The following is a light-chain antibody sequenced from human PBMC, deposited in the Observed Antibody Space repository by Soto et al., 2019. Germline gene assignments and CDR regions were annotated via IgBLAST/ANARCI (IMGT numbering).Light chain of an antibody. V-gene: IGKV4-1*01. CDR3: QQYYSIPLT. Sequence: DVVMTQSPDSLAVSLGERATINCKSSQSVLYSSNNKNYLAWYQQKPGQPPKLLIYWASTRESGVPDRFCGSGSGTDFTLTIVSLQAEDVAVYYCQQYYSIPLTFGGGTKVEIK. CDR2: WAS. J-gene: IGKJ4*01. CDR1: QSVLYSSNNKNY.